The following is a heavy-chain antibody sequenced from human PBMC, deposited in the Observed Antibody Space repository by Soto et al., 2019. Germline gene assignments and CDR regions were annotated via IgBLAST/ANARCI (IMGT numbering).Heavy chain of an antibody. J-gene: IGHJ6*02. Sequence: PGGSLRLSCAASGFTFSSYSMNWVRQAPGKGLEWVSSISSSSSYIYYADSVKGRFTISRDNAKNSLYLQMNSLRAEDTAVYYCARGPYGDIVVVVAANFYYGMDVWGQGTTVTVSS. CDR1: GFTFSSYS. CDR3: ARGPYGDIVVVVAANFYYGMDV. CDR2: ISSSSSYI. V-gene: IGHV3-21*01. D-gene: IGHD2-15*01.